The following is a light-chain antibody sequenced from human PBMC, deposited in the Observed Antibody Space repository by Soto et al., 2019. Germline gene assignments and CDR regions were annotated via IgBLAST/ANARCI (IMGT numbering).Light chain of an antibody. CDR3: AAWDDSLNGVI. CDR1: SSNIGSHT. V-gene: IGLV1-44*01. Sequence: QSVLTQPPSASGTPGQRITISCPGSSSNIGSHTVNWHQQVPGTAPKLLIYSNNERPSGVPDRFSGSKSGTSASLAISGLQSGDEADYYCAAWDDSLNGVIFGGGTQLTVL. J-gene: IGLJ2*01. CDR2: SNN.